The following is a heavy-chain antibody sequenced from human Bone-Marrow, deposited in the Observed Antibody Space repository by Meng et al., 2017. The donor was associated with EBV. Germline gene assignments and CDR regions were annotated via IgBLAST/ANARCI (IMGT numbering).Heavy chain of an antibody. J-gene: IGHJ4*02. V-gene: IGHV1-3*01. Sequence: HFVRCGAGVSKPGASVKVSCKASGYTFTNYAMHWVRQAPGQRLEWMGWINPGNGNTKYSQKFQGRASITRDISASIVYMELTSLRSEDTAVYYCATEPGYSSGWGQGTLVTVSS. CDR2: INPGNGNT. CDR1: GYTFTNYA. CDR3: ATEPGYSSG. D-gene: IGHD6-19*01.